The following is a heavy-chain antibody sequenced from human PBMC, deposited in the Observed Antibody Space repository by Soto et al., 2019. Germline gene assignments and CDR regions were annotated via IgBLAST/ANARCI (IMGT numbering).Heavy chain of an antibody. CDR1: GGTFSSYA. CDR2: IIPIFGTA. J-gene: IGHJ4*02. V-gene: IGHV1-69*13. CDR3: AREAHVDTAMVLDY. Sequence: ASVKVSCKASGGTFSSYAISWVRQAPGQGLEWMGGIIPIFGTANYAQKFQGRVTITADESTSTAYMELSSLRSEDTAVYYCAREAHVDTAMVLDYWGQGTLVTVSS. D-gene: IGHD5-18*01.